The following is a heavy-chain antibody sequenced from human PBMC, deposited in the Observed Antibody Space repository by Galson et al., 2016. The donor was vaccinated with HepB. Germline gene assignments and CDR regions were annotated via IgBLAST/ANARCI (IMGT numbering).Heavy chain of an antibody. Sequence: SETLSLTCTVSGGSISRSSYSWGWIRQPPGKGLEWIGSKYYSGSTYFNPSLKSRVTISVDTSKNQFSLKLSSVTAADTAVYYCARRVADDSGKWMFYFDYWGRGTLVTVSS. CDR3: ARRVADDSGKWMFYFDY. V-gene: IGHV4-39*01. J-gene: IGHJ4*02. D-gene: IGHD3-10*01. CDR1: GGSISRSSYS. CDR2: KYYSGST.